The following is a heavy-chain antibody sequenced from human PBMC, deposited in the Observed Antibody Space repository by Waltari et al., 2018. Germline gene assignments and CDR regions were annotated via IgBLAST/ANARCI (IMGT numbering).Heavy chain of an antibody. V-gene: IGHV1-2*06. CDR3: ARGPRGAEQQLVRKNAFDI. J-gene: IGHJ3*02. CDR2: INPNSGGT. Sequence: QVQLVQSGAEVKKPGASVKVSCKASGYTFTGYYMHWVRQAPGQGLEWMGRINPNSGGTNYAQKFQGRVTMTRDTSISTAYMELSRLRSDDTAVYYCARGPRGAEQQLVRKNAFDIWGQGTMVTVSS. D-gene: IGHD6-13*01. CDR1: GYTFTGYY.